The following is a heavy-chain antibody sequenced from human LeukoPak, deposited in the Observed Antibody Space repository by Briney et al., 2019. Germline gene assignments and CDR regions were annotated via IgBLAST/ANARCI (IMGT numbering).Heavy chain of an antibody. Sequence: GASVKVSCKASGYTFTSYGISWVRQAPGQGVEWMGWISAYNGNTNYAQKLQGRVTMTTDTSTSTAYMELRSLRSDDTAVYYCARDGGSDSKYYDILTAGDYWGQGTLVTVSS. CDR2: ISAYNGNT. CDR3: ARDGGSDSKYYDILTAGDY. D-gene: IGHD3-9*01. CDR1: GYTFTSYG. J-gene: IGHJ4*02. V-gene: IGHV1-18*04.